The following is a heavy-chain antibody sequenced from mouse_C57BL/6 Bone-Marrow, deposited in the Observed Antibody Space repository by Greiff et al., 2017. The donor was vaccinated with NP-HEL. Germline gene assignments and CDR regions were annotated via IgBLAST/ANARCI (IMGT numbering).Heavy chain of an antibody. V-gene: IGHV1-55*01. CDR1: GYTFTSYW. CDR3: ARRMDIYYDYGGFAY. Sequence: QVQLQQPGAELVKPGASVKMSCKASGYTFTSYWITWVKQRPGQGLEWIGDIYPGSGSTNYNEKFKSKATLTVDTSSSTAYMQLSSLTSEDSAVYYCARRMDIYYDYGGFAYWGQGTLVTVSA. J-gene: IGHJ3*01. D-gene: IGHD2-4*01. CDR2: IYPGSGST.